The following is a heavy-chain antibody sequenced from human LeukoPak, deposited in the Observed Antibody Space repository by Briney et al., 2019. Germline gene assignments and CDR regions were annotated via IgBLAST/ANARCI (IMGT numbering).Heavy chain of an antibody. J-gene: IGHJ4*02. Sequence: GSLRLSCAASGFTFSSYAMSWVRQAPGKGLEWVSVISGSGGNTYYADSVKGRFTISRDNSKNTLYLQMNSLRTEDTAVYYCAGGYCANAVCYPDYWGQGTLVTVSS. V-gene: IGHV3-23*01. CDR2: ISGSGGNT. D-gene: IGHD2-8*01. CDR1: GFTFSSYA. CDR3: AGGYCANAVCYPDY.